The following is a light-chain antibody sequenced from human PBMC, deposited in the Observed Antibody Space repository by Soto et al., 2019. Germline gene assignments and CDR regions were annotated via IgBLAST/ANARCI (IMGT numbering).Light chain of an antibody. CDR3: QQYNNWPPT. Sequence: EIVMTQSPATLSVSPGERANLSCRASQSVSSNLAWYQQKPGQAPRLLIYGASTRATGIPARFSGSGSGTEFTLTISSLQSEDFAVYYCQQYNNWPPTFGQGT. V-gene: IGKV3-15*01. CDR2: GAS. CDR1: QSVSSN. J-gene: IGKJ1*01.